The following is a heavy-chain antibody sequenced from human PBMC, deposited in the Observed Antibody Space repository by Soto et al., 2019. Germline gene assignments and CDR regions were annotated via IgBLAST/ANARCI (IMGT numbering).Heavy chain of an antibody. D-gene: IGHD3-9*01. V-gene: IGHV1-18*01. J-gene: IGHJ6*02. CDR3: ARDRNYDILTGRVYYYYGMDV. CDR2: ISAYNGNT. Sequence: ASVKVSCKASGYTFTSYGISWVRQAPGQRLEWIGWISAYNGNTNYAQKLQGRVTMTTDTSTSTAYMELRSLRSDDTAVYYCARDRNYDILTGRVYYYYGMDVWGQGTTVTVSS. CDR1: GYTFTSYG.